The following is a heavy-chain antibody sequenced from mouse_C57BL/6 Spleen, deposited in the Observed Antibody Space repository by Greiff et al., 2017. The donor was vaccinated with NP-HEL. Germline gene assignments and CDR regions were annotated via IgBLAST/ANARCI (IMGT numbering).Heavy chain of an antibody. J-gene: IGHJ3*01. CDR3: ARGGDYDAVFAY. CDR2: IYPGDGDT. Sequence: VQLVESGAELVKPGASVKISCKASGYAFSSYWMNWVKQRPGKGLEWIGQIYPGDGDTNYNGKFKGKATLTADKSSSTAYMQLSSLTSEDSAVYFCARGGDYDAVFAYWGQGTLVTVSA. D-gene: IGHD2-4*01. V-gene: IGHV1-80*01. CDR1: GYAFSSYW.